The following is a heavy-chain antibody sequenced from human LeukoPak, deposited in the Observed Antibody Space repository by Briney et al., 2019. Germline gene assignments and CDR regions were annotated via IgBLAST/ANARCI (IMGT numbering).Heavy chain of an antibody. D-gene: IGHD2-15*01. CDR3: AKERIWNVVVVVAAQNFDY. V-gene: IGHV3-23*01. CDR1: GFTFNSYA. Sequence: PGGSLRLSCAASGFTFNSYAMNWVRQAPGKGLEWVSGISGSGSSTYYADSVKGRFTISRDNSKNTLYLQMNNLRAEDTAVYYCAKERIWNVVVVVAAQNFDYWGQGTLVTVSS. J-gene: IGHJ4*02. CDR2: ISGSGSST.